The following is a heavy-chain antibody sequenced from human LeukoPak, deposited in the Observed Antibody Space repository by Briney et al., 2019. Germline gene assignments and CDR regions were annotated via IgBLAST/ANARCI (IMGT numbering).Heavy chain of an antibody. V-gene: IGHV1-69*05. J-gene: IGHJ4*02. CDR1: GGTFSSYA. Sequence: ASVKVSCKASGGTFSSYAISWVRQVPGQGLEWMGRIIPIFGTANYAQKFQGRVTITTDESTSTAYMELSSLRSEDTAVYYCARDAYYDSSGYYLLFDYWGQGTLVTVSS. CDR3: ARDAYYDSSGYYLLFDY. CDR2: IIPIFGTA. D-gene: IGHD3-22*01.